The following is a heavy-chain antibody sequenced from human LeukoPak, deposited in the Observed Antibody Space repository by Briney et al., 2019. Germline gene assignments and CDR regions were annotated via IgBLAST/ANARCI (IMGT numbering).Heavy chain of an antibody. V-gene: IGHV4-30-4*08. J-gene: IGHJ4*02. CDR2: IYDSGST. Sequence: SETLSLTCTVSGGSLSSGDYYWSWIRQPPGKGLEWIGYIYDSGSTYYNPSLKSRVTISVDTSKNQFSLKLSSVTAADTAVYYCARLEEEYYFDYWGQGTLVTVSS. D-gene: IGHD1-1*01. CDR1: GGSLSSGDYY. CDR3: ARLEEEYYFDY.